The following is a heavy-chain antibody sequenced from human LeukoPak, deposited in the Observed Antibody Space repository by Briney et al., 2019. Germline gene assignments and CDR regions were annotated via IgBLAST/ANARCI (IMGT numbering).Heavy chain of an antibody. CDR1: GFTFSSYG. D-gene: IGHD1-26*01. CDR2: IRYDGSNK. V-gene: IGHV3-30*02. CDR3: AKDIGGSYPLYYYYYMDV. J-gene: IGHJ6*03. Sequence: GGSLRLSCAASGFTFSSYGMHWVRQAPGKGLEWVAFIRYDGSNKYYADSVKGRFTISRGNSKNTLYLQMNSLRAEDTAVYYCAKDIGGSYPLYYYYYMDVWGKGTTVTISS.